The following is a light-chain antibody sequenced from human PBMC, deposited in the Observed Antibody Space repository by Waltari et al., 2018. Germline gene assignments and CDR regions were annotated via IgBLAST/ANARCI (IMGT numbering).Light chain of an antibody. V-gene: IGLV4-69*01. CDR3: QTGGHGTWV. CDR1: SGHSTNV. CDR2: VNSDGSH. J-gene: IGLJ3*02. Sequence: QLVLTQSPSASASLGASVKLTCTLCSGHSTNVIAWLQKRPEKGPRYLMKVNSDGSHNRGDESPGRFSGSSAGASRYLTIASRQSEDDADYYCQTGGHGTWVFGGGTKLTVL.